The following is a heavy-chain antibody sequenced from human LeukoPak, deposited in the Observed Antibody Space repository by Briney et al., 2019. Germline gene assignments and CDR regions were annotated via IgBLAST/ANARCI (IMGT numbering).Heavy chain of an antibody. D-gene: IGHD3-9*01. V-gene: IGHV4-34*01. CDR1: GGSFSGYY. Sequence: SETLSLTCAVYGGSFSGYYWSWIRQPPGKGLEWIGEINHSGSTNYNPSLKSRVTISVDTSKNQFSLKLSSVTAADTAVYFCARNYDILTGYYSYYYYYMDAWGKGTTVTVSS. J-gene: IGHJ6*03. CDR3: ARNYDILTGYYSYYYYYMDA. CDR2: INHSGST.